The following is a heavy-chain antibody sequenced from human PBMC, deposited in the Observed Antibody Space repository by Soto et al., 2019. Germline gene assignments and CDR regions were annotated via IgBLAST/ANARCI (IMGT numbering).Heavy chain of an antibody. CDR1: GFTFSDYA. J-gene: IGHJ4*02. CDR3: ARGGRQWMVTSDFNY. V-gene: IGHV3-30*03. Sequence: VQLVESGGGVVQPGRSLRLSCAASGFTFSDYAMHWVRQAPGKGLEWVAVVSHDGRNTHYADSVKGRFTISRDSSKNTGSVEMTSLRAEDTAVYYCARGGRQWMVTSDFNYSGQGALVTVSS. CDR2: VSHDGRNT. D-gene: IGHD6-19*01.